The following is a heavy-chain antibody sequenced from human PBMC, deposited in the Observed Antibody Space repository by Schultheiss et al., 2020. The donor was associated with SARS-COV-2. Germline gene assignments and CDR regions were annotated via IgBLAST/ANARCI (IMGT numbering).Heavy chain of an antibody. D-gene: IGHD6-6*01. CDR3: TTDRAIAVRPLFDY. CDR2: VKSKTNGGTT. CDR1: GFTFSDYE. V-gene: IGHV3-15*01. J-gene: IGHJ4*02. Sequence: GGSLRLSCAASGFTFSDYEMNWVRQAPGKGLEWVGRVKSKTNGGTTDYAAPVKGRFTISRDDSKDTLYLQMNSLKTEDTAVYYCTTDRAIAVRPLFDYWGQGTLVTVSS.